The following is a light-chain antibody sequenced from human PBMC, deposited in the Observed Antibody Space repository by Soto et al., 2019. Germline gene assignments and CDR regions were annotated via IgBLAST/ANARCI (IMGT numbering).Light chain of an antibody. V-gene: IGKV3-20*01. Sequence: EIVLTQSPAPQSLSSGERATLSCRSSQSVSNTYVAWYQHIPGQTPRLLIYGASNRATGIPDRFSGSGSGTDFTLTISRLEPEDFAVYYCQQHDNSPWMFGQGTKVDIK. CDR1: QSVSNTY. CDR2: GAS. J-gene: IGKJ1*01. CDR3: QQHDNSPWM.